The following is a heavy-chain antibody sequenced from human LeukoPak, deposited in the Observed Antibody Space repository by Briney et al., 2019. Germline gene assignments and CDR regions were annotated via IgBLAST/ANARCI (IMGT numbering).Heavy chain of an antibody. J-gene: IGHJ1*01. V-gene: IGHV3-23*01. D-gene: IGHD2-21*02. Sequence: GGSLRLSCAASGFMFSKYAMSWVRQAPGKGLEWVSAVSASADSTYYADSVKGRFTISRDNAQNSMYLQMNSLRVEDTAVYYCTSWGDTTAEYFQRWGQGTLVTVSS. CDR3: TSWGDTTAEYFQR. CDR1: GFMFSKYA. CDR2: VSASADST.